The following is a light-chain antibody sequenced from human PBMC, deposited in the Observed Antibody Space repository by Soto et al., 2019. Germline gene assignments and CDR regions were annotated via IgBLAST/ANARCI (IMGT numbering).Light chain of an antibody. CDR1: QSVDNTY. V-gene: IGKV3-20*01. J-gene: IGKJ2*02. Sequence: EIVLTQSPGTLSLSLGERATLSCRASQSVDNTYLAWYQQKVGQAPRLLIYDASSRATGIPDRFSGSGSGADFTLTISRLEPEDFAVYYCQQYGTSPCTFGQGTKLEIK. CDR3: QQYGTSPCT. CDR2: DAS.